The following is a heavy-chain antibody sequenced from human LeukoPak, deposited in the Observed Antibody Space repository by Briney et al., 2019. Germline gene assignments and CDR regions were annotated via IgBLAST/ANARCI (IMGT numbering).Heavy chain of an antibody. CDR2: IYYSGST. Sequence: SETLSLTCTVSGGSISSSSYYWGWIRQPPGKGLEWIGSIYYSGSTYYNPSLKSRVTISVDTSKNQFSLKLSSVTAADTAVYYCARDFPVKSRPPLPSQDVWGQGTTVTVSS. V-gene: IGHV4-39*07. CDR3: ARDFPVKSRPPLPSQDV. CDR1: GGSISSSSYY. J-gene: IGHJ6*02. D-gene: IGHD2-2*01.